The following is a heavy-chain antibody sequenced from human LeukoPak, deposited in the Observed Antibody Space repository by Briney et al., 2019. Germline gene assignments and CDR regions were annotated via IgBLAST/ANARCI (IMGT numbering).Heavy chain of an antibody. Sequence: SETLSLTCGVHGESLNDYYWSWIRQSPGKGLEWIGEITHNGSTTFNPSLESRLTISVDTSKNQFSLKLASVTAADASVYFCARGFCRGESCYSGEYFQHWGQGTLVTVSS. J-gene: IGHJ1*01. V-gene: IGHV4-34*01. CDR3: ARGFCRGESCYSGEYFQH. D-gene: IGHD2-15*01. CDR2: ITHNGST. CDR1: GESLNDYY.